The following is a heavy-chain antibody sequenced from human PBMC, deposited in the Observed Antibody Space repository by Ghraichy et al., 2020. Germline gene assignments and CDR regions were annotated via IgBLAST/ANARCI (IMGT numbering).Heavy chain of an antibody. J-gene: IGHJ4*02. CDR3: AKAESSSTTFLDN. CDR1: GFTFSSYA. Sequence: GESLNISCAASGFTFSSYAMNWIRPTPGKGLERVSSISSSGDRTFYADSVKGRFTISRDNSKNMLYLQMKSLTAEDAAVYYCAKAESSSTTFLDNWGQGTLVTVSS. V-gene: IGHV3-23*01. CDR2: ISSSGDRT. D-gene: IGHD6-13*01.